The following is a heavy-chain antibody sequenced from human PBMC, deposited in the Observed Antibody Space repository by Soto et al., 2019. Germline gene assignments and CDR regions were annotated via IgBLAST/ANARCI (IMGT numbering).Heavy chain of an antibody. Sequence: GGSLRLSCAASGFTFSSYSMNWVRQAPGKGLECVASISSSSSYIYYTDSVKGRFTISRDNAKNSLYLQMNSLRAEDTAVYYCASLSRFALDYWGQGTLVTVSS. CDR3: ASLSRFALDY. V-gene: IGHV3-21*01. CDR1: GFTFSSYS. D-gene: IGHD3-10*01. J-gene: IGHJ4*01. CDR2: ISSSSSYI.